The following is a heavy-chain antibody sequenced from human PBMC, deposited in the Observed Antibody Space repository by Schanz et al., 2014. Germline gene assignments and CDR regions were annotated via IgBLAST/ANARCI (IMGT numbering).Heavy chain of an antibody. J-gene: IGHJ3*02. CDR1: GSTFSSYA. Sequence: EVQLLESGGGLVQPGGPLRLSCAASGSTFSSYARSGVRKAPGKGLEWVSAISGSGGSTYYADSVKGRFTISRDNSKNTLYLQMNSLRAEDTAVYYCAKGRFGELSAFDIWGQGTMVTVSA. V-gene: IGHV3-23*01. CDR2: ISGSGGST. CDR3: AKGRFGELSAFDI. D-gene: IGHD3-10*01.